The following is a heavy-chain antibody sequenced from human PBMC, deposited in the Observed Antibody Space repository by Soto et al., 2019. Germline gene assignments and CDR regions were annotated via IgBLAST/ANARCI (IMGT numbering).Heavy chain of an antibody. J-gene: IGHJ4*01. D-gene: IGHD2-8*01. CDR2: IRTKTDGGTA. CDR1: GFPFSDAY. V-gene: IGHV3-15*01. CDR3: NTGRCTNGVCDDY. Sequence: GSLRLSCAVSGFPFSDAYMTWVRQAPGKGLEWLGRIRTKTDGGTADYAAHVKDRFIVSRDGSKETLYLQMNSLRTEDTAVYFCNTGRCTNGVCDDYWGHGTLVTVSS.